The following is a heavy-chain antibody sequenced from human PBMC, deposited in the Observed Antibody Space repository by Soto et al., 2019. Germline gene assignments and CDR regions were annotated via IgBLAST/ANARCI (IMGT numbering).Heavy chain of an antibody. D-gene: IGHD3-22*01. V-gene: IGHV5-10-1*01. CDR3: ARMYYYDSSGYQPAFDY. CDR1: GYSFTSYW. CDR2: IDPSDSYT. Sequence: GESLKISCKGSGYSFTSYWIGWVRQMPGKGLEWMGRIDPSDSYTNYSPSFQGHVTISADKSISTAYLQWSSLKASDTAMYYCARMYYYDSSGYQPAFDYWGQGTLVTVSS. J-gene: IGHJ4*02.